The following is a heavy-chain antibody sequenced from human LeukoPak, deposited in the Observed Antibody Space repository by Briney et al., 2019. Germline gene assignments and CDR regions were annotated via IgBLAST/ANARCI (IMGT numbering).Heavy chain of an antibody. D-gene: IGHD3-10*01. CDR1: GGTFSSYA. CDR3: ARDQDHYFCSGSYWFDC. CDR2: SIPIFGTA. J-gene: IGHJ5*01. V-gene: IGHV1-69*05. Sequence: GASVKLSCNASGGTFSSYAISWVRHAPGQGLEWMGGSIPIFGTANYVQKFQGRVTITTDESTSKDYVELSSVRSEYTAVYCCARDQDHYFCSGSYWFDCWGQGTLVSVCS.